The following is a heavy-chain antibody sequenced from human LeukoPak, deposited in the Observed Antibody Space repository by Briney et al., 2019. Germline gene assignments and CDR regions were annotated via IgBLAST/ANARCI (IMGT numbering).Heavy chain of an antibody. J-gene: IGHJ3*02. V-gene: IGHV1-2*02. CDR3: ARETYYYDSRNAFDI. CDR2: INPNSGGT. CDR1: GYTFTGYY. Sequence: GASVKVSCKASGYTFTGYYMHWVRQAPGQGLEWMGWINPNSGGTNYAQEFQGRVTMTRDTSISTAYMELSRLRSDDTAVYYCARETYYYDSRNAFDIWGQGTMVTVSS. D-gene: IGHD3-22*01.